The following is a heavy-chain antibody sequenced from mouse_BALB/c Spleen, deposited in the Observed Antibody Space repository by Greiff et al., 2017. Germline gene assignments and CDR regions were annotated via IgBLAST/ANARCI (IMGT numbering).Heavy chain of an antibody. CDR1: GFTFTDYY. D-gene: IGHD1-2*01. CDR3: ARGFTTADY. CDR2: IRNKANGYTT. Sequence: EVQVVESGGGLVQPGGSLRLSCATSGFTFTDYYMSWVRQPPGKALEWLGFIRNKANGYTTEYSASVKGRFTISRDNSQSILYLQMNTLRAEDSATYYCARGFTTADYWGQGTTLTVSS. V-gene: IGHV7-3*02. J-gene: IGHJ2*01.